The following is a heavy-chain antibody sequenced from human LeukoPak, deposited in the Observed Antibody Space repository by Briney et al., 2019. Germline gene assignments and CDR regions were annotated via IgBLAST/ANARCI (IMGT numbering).Heavy chain of an antibody. J-gene: IGHJ4*02. CDR3: ANYDPPGAAFDY. Sequence: ASVKVSCKASGGTFSSYAISWVRQAPGQGLEWMGGIIPIFGTANYAQKFQGRVTITADESTSTAYMELSSLRSEDTAVYYCANYDPPGAAFDYWGQGTLVTVSS. V-gene: IGHV1-69*13. CDR1: GGTFSSYA. D-gene: IGHD3-22*01. CDR2: IIPIFGTA.